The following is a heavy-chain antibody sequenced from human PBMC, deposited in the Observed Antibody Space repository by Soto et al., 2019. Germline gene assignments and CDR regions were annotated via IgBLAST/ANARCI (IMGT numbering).Heavy chain of an antibody. V-gene: IGHV3-23*01. Sequence: EVQLLESGGGLVQPGGSLRLSCAASGFTFSSYAMSWVRQAPGKGLEWVSAISGSGGSTYYADSVKGRFTISRDNSKNTLYLQMNSLRAEDTAVYYCAKNLSHLQLPTNLGYFQHWGQGTLVTVSS. CDR2: ISGSGGST. D-gene: IGHD2-2*01. CDR1: GFTFSSYA. CDR3: AKNLSHLQLPTNLGYFQH. J-gene: IGHJ1*01.